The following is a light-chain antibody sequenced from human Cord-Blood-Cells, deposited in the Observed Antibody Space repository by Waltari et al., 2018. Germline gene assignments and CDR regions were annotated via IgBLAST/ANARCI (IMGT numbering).Light chain of an antibody. J-gene: IGKJ4*01. CDR2: DAS. V-gene: IGKV3-11*01. Sequence: EIVLTQSPATLSLSPGERATLSCRASQSVSRYLAWYQQKPGQAPRLLIYDASNRATGIPDRFSGSGSGTDFTLTISSLEPEDFAVYYCQQRSNWPPLTCGGGTKVEIK. CDR1: QSVSRY. CDR3: QQRSNWPPLT.